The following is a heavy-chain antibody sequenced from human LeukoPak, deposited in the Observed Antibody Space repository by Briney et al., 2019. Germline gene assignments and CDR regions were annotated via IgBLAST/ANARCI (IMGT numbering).Heavy chain of an antibody. CDR2: ISYDGSNK. D-gene: IGHD3-10*01. CDR1: GFTFRSYA. CDR3: AKGPRSITMFRGEYYMDV. V-gene: IGHV3-30*04. Sequence: PGRSLRLSCAASGFTFRSYAMHWVRQAPGKGLEWEAAISYDGSNKNYADSVKGRCTISRDNSKKTLSLQMNSLRAEDTAVYYCAKGPRSITMFRGEYYMDVWGKGTTVTISS. J-gene: IGHJ6*03.